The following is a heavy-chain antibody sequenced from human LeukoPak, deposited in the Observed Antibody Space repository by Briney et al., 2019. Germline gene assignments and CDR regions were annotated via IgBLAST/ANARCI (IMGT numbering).Heavy chain of an antibody. CDR2: IYYTGST. CDR3: ARHISGNYGGYFDY. CDR1: GGSIGSYY. J-gene: IGHJ4*02. Sequence: SETLSLSCTVSGGSIGSYYWSWIRQSPGKGLDWIGYIYYTGSTDYNPSLKSRVTISVDTSKNQFSLKLTSVTAPDTAVYYCARHISGNYGGYFDYWGQGTLVAVSS. V-gene: IGHV4-59*08. D-gene: IGHD1-26*01.